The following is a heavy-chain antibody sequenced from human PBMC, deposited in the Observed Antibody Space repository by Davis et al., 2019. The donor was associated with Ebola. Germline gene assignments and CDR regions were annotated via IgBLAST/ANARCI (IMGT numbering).Heavy chain of an antibody. CDR2: IDPSDSYT. CDR1: GYSFTSYW. J-gene: IGHJ6*02. V-gene: IGHV5-10-1*01. Sequence: PGGSLRLSCKGSGYSFTSYWISWVRQMPGKGLEWMGRIDPSDSYTNYSPSFQGHVTISADKSISTAYLQWSSLKASDTAMYYCARHDSVTTRVYYYGMDVWGQGTTVTVSS. CDR3: ARHDSVTTRVYYYGMDV. D-gene: IGHD4-11*01.